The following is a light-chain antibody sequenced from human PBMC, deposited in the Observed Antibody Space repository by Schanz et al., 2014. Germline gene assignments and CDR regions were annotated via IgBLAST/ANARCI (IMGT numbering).Light chain of an antibody. CDR3: QQRSNWPLT. Sequence: EIVLTQSPGTLSLSPGERATLSCRASQSLSSDYLAWYQQRPGQAPSLLIYDASNRATGIPARFSGSGSGTDFTLTISSLEPEDFAVYYCQQRSNWPLTFGGGTKVEIK. J-gene: IGKJ4*01. CDR1: QSLSSDY. V-gene: IGKV3-11*01. CDR2: DAS.